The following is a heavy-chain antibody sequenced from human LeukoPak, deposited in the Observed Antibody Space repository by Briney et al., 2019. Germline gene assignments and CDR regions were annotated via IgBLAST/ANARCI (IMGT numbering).Heavy chain of an antibody. CDR2: IYYSGST. V-gene: IGHV4-30-4*08. J-gene: IGHJ4*02. D-gene: IGHD3-22*01. Sequence: SETLSLTCTVSGGSIGSGDYYWSWIRQPPGKGLEWIGYIYYSGSTYYNPSLKSRVTISVDTSKNQFSLKLSSVTAADTAVYYCARAEKRENYYGSSGYYVRTFDYWGQGTLVTVSS. CDR3: ARAEKRENYYGSSGYYVRTFDY. CDR1: GGSIGSGDYY.